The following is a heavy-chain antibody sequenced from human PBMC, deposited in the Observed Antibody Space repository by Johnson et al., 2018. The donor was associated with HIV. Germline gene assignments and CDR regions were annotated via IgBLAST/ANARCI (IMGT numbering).Heavy chain of an antibody. CDR3: ARHTGYDAFDI. CDR1: GFTFSNYP. J-gene: IGHJ3*02. V-gene: IGHV3-30*04. Sequence: QVQLVESGGGVVRPGRSLRLSCVVSGFTFSNYPMHWVRQAPGKGLEWVAVISYDGSNKYYADSVRGRFTISRDNAENSLYLQMNSLRAEDTAVYYCARHTGYDAFDIWGQGTMVTVSS. CDR2: ISYDGSNK. D-gene: IGHD2-21*01.